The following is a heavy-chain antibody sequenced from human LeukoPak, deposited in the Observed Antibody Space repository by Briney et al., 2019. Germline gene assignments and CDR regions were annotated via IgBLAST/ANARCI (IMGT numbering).Heavy chain of an antibody. J-gene: IGHJ4*02. Sequence: GGSLRLSCAASGFTFSSYAMSWVRQAPGKGLEWVAVISYDGSNKYYADSVKGRFTISRDNPKNTLYLQMNSLRAEDTAVYYCAKDIYSSGPYYFDYWGQGTLVTVSS. CDR2: ISYDGSNK. CDR1: GFTFSSYA. D-gene: IGHD6-19*01. CDR3: AKDIYSSGPYYFDY. V-gene: IGHV3-30-3*01.